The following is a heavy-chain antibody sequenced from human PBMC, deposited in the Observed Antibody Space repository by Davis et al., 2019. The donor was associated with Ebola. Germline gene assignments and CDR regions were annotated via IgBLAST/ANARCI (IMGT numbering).Heavy chain of an antibody. J-gene: IGHJ5*02. CDR1: GGSISSSNW. Sequence: SETLSLTCAVSGGSISSSNWWSWVRQPPGQGLAWIGEIYHSGSTNYNPFLKSRVTISVDKSKNQFSLKLSSVTAADTAVYYCARGKAAAGSNWFDPWGQGTLVTVSS. CDR2: IYHSGST. V-gene: IGHV4-4*02. D-gene: IGHD6-13*01. CDR3: ARGKAAAGSNWFDP.